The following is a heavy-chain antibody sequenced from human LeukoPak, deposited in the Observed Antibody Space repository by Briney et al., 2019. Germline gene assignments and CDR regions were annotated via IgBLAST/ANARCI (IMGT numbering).Heavy chain of an antibody. CDR1: GFTFSSYN. V-gene: IGHV3-30*02. J-gene: IGHJ3*02. D-gene: IGHD2-2*01. CDR2: IRYDGSNK. Sequence: GGSLRLSCAASGFTFSSYNMHWVRQAPGKGLEWVAFIRYDGSNKYYADSVKGRFTISRDNSKNTLYLQMSSLRAEDTAVYYCAKDQEGVAVVLLHDAFDIWGQGTMFTVSS. CDR3: AKDQEGVAVVLLHDAFDI.